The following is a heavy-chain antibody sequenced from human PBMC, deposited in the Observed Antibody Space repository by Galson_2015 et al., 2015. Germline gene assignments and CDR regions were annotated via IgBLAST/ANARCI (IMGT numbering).Heavy chain of an antibody. V-gene: IGHV3-48*02. CDR3: ARVRGFPRIAVAGTSSGEIDC. CDR1: GFTFSSYS. J-gene: IGHJ4*01. CDR2: ISSSSSTI. Sequence: SLRLSCAASGFTFSSYSMNWVRQAPGKGLEWVSYISSSSSTIYYADSVKGRFTISRDNAKNSLYLQMNSLRDEDTAVYYCARVRGFPRIAVAGTSSGEIDCWGHGTRVTVSS. D-gene: IGHD6-19*01.